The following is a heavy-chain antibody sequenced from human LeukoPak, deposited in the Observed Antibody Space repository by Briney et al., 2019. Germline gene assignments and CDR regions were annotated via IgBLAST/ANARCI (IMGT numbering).Heavy chain of an antibody. Sequence: GGSLRLSCAASGFIFSNYWMYWVRQAPGKGLVWVSRINSDGTTTTYADSVKGRFTISRDNAKNTLYLQMNSLRAEDTAVYYCAREVTTVVTPSSYFDYWGQGTLVTVSS. CDR2: INSDGTTT. D-gene: IGHD4-23*01. V-gene: IGHV3-74*01. J-gene: IGHJ4*02. CDR1: GFIFSNYW. CDR3: AREVTTVVTPSSYFDY.